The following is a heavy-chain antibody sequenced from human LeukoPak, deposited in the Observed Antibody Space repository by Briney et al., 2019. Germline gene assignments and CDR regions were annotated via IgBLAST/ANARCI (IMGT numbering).Heavy chain of an antibody. Sequence: TSETLSLTCTVSGGSISSYYWSWIRQPAGKGLEWIGRNYTSGSTNYNPSLKSRVTMSVDTSKNQFSLKLSSVTAADTAVYYCARDLLETYDFWSGYYTSWFDPWGQGTLVTVSS. V-gene: IGHV4-4*07. CDR1: GGSISSYY. J-gene: IGHJ5*02. CDR2: NYTSGST. CDR3: ARDLLETYDFWSGYYTSWFDP. D-gene: IGHD3-3*01.